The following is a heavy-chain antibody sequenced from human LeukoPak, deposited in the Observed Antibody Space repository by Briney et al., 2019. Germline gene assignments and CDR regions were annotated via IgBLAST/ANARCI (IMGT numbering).Heavy chain of an antibody. Sequence: GGSLRLSCAASGFTFSCYAMSWVRQAPGKGLEWVSAISGSGGSTYYADSLKGRFTISRDNSKNTLYLQMNSLRAEDTAVYYCAKDPLSSGWPLFDPWGQGTLVTVSS. CDR3: AKDPLSSGWPLFDP. CDR2: ISGSGGST. J-gene: IGHJ5*02. CDR1: GFTFSCYA. D-gene: IGHD6-19*01. V-gene: IGHV3-23*01.